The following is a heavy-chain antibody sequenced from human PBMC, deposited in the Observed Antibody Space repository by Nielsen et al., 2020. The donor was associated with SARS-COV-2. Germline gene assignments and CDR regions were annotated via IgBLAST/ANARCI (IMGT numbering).Heavy chain of an antibody. Sequence: SVKVSCKASGYTFTGYYMHWVRQAPGQGLEWMGGIIPIFGTANYAQKFQGRVTITADESTSTAYMELSSLRSEDTAVYYCATVYSSSSYYYYYGMDVWGQGTTVTVSS. CDR1: GYTFTGYY. D-gene: IGHD6-6*01. CDR3: ATVYSSSSYYYYYGMDV. CDR2: IIPIFGTA. J-gene: IGHJ6*02. V-gene: IGHV1-69*13.